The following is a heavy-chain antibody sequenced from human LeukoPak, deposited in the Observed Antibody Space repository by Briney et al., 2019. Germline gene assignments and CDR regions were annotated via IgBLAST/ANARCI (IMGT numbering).Heavy chain of an antibody. D-gene: IGHD3-10*01. CDR3: AKDRLGSYSFSYYYYGVDV. CDR2: INPNSGAT. Sequence: ASVKVPCKTSGYTFIDFYMHWVRQAPGQGLEWMGWINPNSGATNYAQKFQGRITMTGDTSINTAYMELSSLKSDDTAVYYCAKDRLGSYSFSYYYYGVDVWGHGTTVTVS. J-gene: IGHJ6*02. V-gene: IGHV1-2*02. CDR1: GYTFIDFY.